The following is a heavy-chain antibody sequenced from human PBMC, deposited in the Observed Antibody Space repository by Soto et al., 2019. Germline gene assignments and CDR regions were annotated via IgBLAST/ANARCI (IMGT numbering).Heavy chain of an antibody. J-gene: IGHJ6*02. D-gene: IGHD3-10*01. V-gene: IGHV1-69*01. CDR3: AAELGFGKLAVV. CDR1: GDTFKNCV. CDR2: IIPLFGTT. Sequence: QVQMVQSGVEVRRPGSSVKVSCKASGDTFKNCVISWVRQAPGQGLEWMGGIIPLFGTTDFAQRFQGRHTITTDESTTTAYMELSRLRDEDTATYYCAAELGFGKLAVVWGQGTTVIVSS.